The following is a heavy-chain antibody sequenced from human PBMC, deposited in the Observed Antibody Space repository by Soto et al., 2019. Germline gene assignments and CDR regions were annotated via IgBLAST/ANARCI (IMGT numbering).Heavy chain of an antibody. CDR3: ARGGGSPYHHHELDF. CDR2: VYHSGTT. V-gene: IGHV4-59*01. J-gene: IGHJ4*02. CDR1: GGSISSYY. D-gene: IGHD6-13*01. Sequence: SETLSLTCTVSGGSISSYYWSWIRQPPGKGPEWIGYVYHSGTTNYNPSLASRVTMSLDTSKNQFSLTLNSVTTADTAVYYCARGGGSPYHHHELDFWGQGTLVTVSS.